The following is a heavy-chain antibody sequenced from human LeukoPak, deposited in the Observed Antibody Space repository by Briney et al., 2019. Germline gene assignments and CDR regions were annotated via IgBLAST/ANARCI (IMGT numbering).Heavy chain of an antibody. V-gene: IGHV1-18*01. CDR3: ASSASIGELTIFDY. D-gene: IGHD3-10*01. Sequence: ASVKVSCKASGYTFTSYGISWVRQAPGQGLEWMGWISAYNGNTNYAQKLQGRVTMTTDTSTSTAYMELRSLRSDDPAVYYCASSASIGELTIFDYWGQGTLVTVSS. CDR1: GYTFTSYG. J-gene: IGHJ4*02. CDR2: ISAYNGNT.